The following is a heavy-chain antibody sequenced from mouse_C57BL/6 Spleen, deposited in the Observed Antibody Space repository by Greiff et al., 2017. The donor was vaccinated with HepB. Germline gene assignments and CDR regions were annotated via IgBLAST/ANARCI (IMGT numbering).Heavy chain of an antibody. D-gene: IGHD1-1*01. Sequence: VQLQQSGPELVKPGASVKISCKASGYAFSSSWMNWVKQRPGKGLEWIGRIYPGDGDTNYNGKFKGKATLTADKSSSTAYMQLSSLTSEDSAVYFCARSGPITGSSYWYFDVWGTGTTVTVSS. V-gene: IGHV1-82*01. J-gene: IGHJ1*03. CDR1: GYAFSSSW. CDR2: IYPGDGDT. CDR3: ARSGPITGSSYWYFDV.